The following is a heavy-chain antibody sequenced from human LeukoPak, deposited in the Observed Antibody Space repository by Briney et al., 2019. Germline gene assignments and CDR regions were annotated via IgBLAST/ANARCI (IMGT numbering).Heavy chain of an antibody. V-gene: IGHV3-7*01. CDR1: GFTLSNYW. Sequence: GGSLRLSCAASGFTLSNYWMTWVRQAPGKGLEWVANIKHDGSEKYYLDSVKGRFTISRDNAMNSLYLQISSLRVEDTAVYYCASYGYSGTMDVWGQGTTVTVSS. J-gene: IGHJ6*02. CDR3: ASYGYSGTMDV. CDR2: IKHDGSEK. D-gene: IGHD5-12*01.